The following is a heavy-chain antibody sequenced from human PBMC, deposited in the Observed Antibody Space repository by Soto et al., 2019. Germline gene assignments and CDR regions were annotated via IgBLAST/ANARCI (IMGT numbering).Heavy chain of an antibody. CDR1: GFTFSSYN. V-gene: IGHV3-21*01. Sequence: GSLRLSCAASGFTFSSYNMNWVRQAPGKGLEWVSSISSSTSYIYYADSVKGRFTISRDNAKNSLYLQMNSLRAEDTAVYYCARRLYYYDSSGYYFFDYWGQGTLVTVSS. CDR3: ARRLYYYDSSGYYFFDY. J-gene: IGHJ4*02. D-gene: IGHD3-22*01. CDR2: ISSSTSYI.